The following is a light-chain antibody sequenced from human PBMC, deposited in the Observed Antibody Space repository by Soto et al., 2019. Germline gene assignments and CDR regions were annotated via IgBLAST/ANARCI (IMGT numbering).Light chain of an antibody. V-gene: IGKV3-15*01. CDR3: QRYNNWHST. CDR2: GAS. Sequence: ERLMTQSPAALSVSPGERATLSCRASQTVSRNLAWYQQKPGQAPRLLIYGASIRATGIPARCRCSGSGTEYPLTISRLQSEDCASYYCQRYNNWHSTFGQGTNLEIK. J-gene: IGKJ2*01. CDR1: QTVSRN.